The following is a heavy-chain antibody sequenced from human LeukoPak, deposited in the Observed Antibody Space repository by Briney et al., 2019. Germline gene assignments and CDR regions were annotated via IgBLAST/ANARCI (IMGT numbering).Heavy chain of an antibody. CDR3: ARDLTTVTTVDY. V-gene: IGHV3-23*01. CDR2: ISASGDTT. Sequence: GGSLRLSCAASGFPFSAYAMSWVRQAPGKGLEWVSAISASGDTTYYANSVKGRFTISRDNAKNSLYLQMNSLRAEDTAVYYCARDLTTVTTVDYWGQGTLVTVSS. CDR1: GFPFSAYA. J-gene: IGHJ4*02. D-gene: IGHD4-11*01.